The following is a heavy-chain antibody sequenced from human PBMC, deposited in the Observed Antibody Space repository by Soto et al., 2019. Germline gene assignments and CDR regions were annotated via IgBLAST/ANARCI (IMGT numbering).Heavy chain of an antibody. CDR2: INQSGGT. CDR3: ARGRSITMLRGAPPDY. Sequence: SETLSLTCAVYGGSFSGYYWSWIRQPPGKGLEWIGEINQSGGTHYNPSLKTRVTISVDTSNNQVSLKMSSVTATDTAVYYCARGRSITMLRGAPPDYWGQGTLVTVSS. J-gene: IGHJ4*02. V-gene: IGHV4-34*01. CDR1: GGSFSGYY. D-gene: IGHD3-10*01.